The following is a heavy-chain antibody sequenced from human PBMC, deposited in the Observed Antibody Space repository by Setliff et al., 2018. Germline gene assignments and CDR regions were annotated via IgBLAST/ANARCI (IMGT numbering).Heavy chain of an antibody. CDR3: AKGNPLPLTGDYWYFDL. V-gene: IGHV3-23*01. Sequence: LRLSCAASGFTFSSYAMSWVRQAPGKGLEWVSAISGSGGSTYYADSVKGRFTISRDNSKNTLYLQMNSLRAEDTAVYYCAKGNPLPLTGDYWYFDLWGRGTLVTVSS. CDR1: GFTFSSYA. D-gene: IGHD7-27*01. J-gene: IGHJ2*01. CDR2: ISGSGGST.